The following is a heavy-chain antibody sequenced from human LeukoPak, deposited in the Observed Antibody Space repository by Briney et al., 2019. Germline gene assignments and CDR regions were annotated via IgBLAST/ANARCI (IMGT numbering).Heavy chain of an antibody. CDR3: AREQLDAEYFQH. CDR1: GFTFSSYG. Sequence: GRSLRLSCAASGFTFSSYGMHWVRQAPGKGLERVAVIWYDGSNKYYADSVKGRFTISRDNSKNTLYLQMNSLRAEDTAVYYCAREQLDAEYFQHWGQGTLVTVSS. J-gene: IGHJ1*01. V-gene: IGHV3-33*01. D-gene: IGHD6-13*01. CDR2: IWYDGSNK.